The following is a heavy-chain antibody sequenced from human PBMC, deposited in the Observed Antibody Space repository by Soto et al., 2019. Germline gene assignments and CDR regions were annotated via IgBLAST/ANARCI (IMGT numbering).Heavy chain of an antibody. CDR2: ISGSGATT. D-gene: IGHD6-6*01. J-gene: IGHJ4*02. CDR3: AKGGGTAARRGRADY. CDR1: GFTFSTYA. Sequence: EVQLLESGGDLVQPGGSLRLSCAASGFTFSTYAMYWVRQAPGKGLEWVSAISGSGATTYYADSVKGRFTISRDTSKNTLYLQMNNLRAEDTAVYYCAKGGGTAARRGRADYWGQGTLVNVSS. V-gene: IGHV3-23*01.